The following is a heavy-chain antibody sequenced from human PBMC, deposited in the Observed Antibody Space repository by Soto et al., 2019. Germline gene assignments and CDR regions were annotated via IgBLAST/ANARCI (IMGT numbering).Heavy chain of an antibody. D-gene: IGHD2-15*01. V-gene: IGHV4-31*03. Sequence: SETLSLTCTVSGGSISSGRYYGSWIRQHPGKGLEWIGYIYYSGSTYYNPSLKSRVTISVDTSKNQFSLKLSSVTAADTAVYYCARTGNTLRKPPRNYYFDYWGQGTLVSTSS. CDR2: IYYSGST. CDR3: ARTGNTLRKPPRNYYFDY. J-gene: IGHJ4*01. CDR1: GGSISSGRYY.